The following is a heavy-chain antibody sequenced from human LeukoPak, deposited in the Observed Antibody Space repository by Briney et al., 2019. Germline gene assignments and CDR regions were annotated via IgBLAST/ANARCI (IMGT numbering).Heavy chain of an antibody. CDR2: INHSGST. D-gene: IGHD3-3*01. CDR1: GGSFSGYY. J-gene: IGHJ4*02. Sequence: SETLSLTCAVYGGSFSGYYWSWIRQPPGKGLEWIGEINHSGSTNYNPSLKSRVTMSVDTSKNQFSLKLSSVTAADTAVYYCARDLGFDYWGQGTLVSVSS. V-gene: IGHV4-34*01. CDR3: ARDLGFDY.